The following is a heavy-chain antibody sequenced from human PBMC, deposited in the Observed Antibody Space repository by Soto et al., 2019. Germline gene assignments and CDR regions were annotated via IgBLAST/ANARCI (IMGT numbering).Heavy chain of an antibody. CDR3: AREGRGGYRRTYGMDV. Sequence: QVQLVESGGGVVQPGRSLRLSCAASGFTFSSYGMHWVRQAPGKGLEWVAVIWYDGSNKYYADSVKGRFTISRDNSKNTLYLQMNSLRAEDTAVYYCAREGRGGYRRTYGMDVWGQGTTVTVSS. CDR2: IWYDGSNK. D-gene: IGHD1-26*01. J-gene: IGHJ6*02. CDR1: GFTFSSYG. V-gene: IGHV3-33*01.